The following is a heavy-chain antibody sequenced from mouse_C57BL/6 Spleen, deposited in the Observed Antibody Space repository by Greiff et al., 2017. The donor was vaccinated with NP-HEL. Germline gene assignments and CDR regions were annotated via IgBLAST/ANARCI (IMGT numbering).Heavy chain of an antibody. J-gene: IGHJ4*01. CDR2: IYPRDGST. Sequence: VKLVESGPELVKPGASVKLSCKASGYTFTSYDINWVKQRPGQGLEWIGWIYPRDGSTKYNEKFKGKATLTVDTSSSTAYMELHSLTSEDSAVYFCAKCYYYGSSYLYYYAMDYWGQGTSVTVSS. CDR1: GYTFTSYD. CDR3: AKCYYYGSSYLYYYAMDY. V-gene: IGHV1-85*01. D-gene: IGHD1-1*01.